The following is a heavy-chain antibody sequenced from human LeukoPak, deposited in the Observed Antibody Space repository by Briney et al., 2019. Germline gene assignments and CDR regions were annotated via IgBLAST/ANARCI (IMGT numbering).Heavy chain of an antibody. D-gene: IGHD1-26*01. CDR2: IKQDGSEK. J-gene: IGHJ3*02. CDR3: AREGGGSSKGGAFDI. V-gene: IGHV3-7*01. CDR1: GFTFSCYW. Sequence: GGSLRLSCAASGFTFSCYWMSWVRQAPGKGLEWVANIKQDGSEKYYVDSVKGRFTISRDNAKNSLYLQMNSLRAEDTAVYYCAREGGGSSKGGAFDIWGQGTMVTVSS.